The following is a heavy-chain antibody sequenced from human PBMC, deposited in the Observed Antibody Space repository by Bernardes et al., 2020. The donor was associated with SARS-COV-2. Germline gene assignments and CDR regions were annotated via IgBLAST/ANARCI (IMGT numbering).Heavy chain of an antibody. CDR1: GFTFYDFY. D-gene: IGHD6-19*01. V-gene: IGHV3-11*01. Sequence: GYLRLSFSASGFTFYDFYMTWIRQAPWKGLEWVSYLSGSGSTVFYADSVKGRFTISRDNTKNSLYLQMSSLRAEDTAVYYCARDGDSSGWDFDYWGQGTLVNVSS. CDR3: ARDGDSSGWDFDY. CDR2: LSGSGSTV. J-gene: IGHJ4*02.